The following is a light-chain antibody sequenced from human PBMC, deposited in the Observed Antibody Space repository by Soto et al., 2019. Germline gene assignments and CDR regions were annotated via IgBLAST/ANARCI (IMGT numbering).Light chain of an antibody. J-gene: IGKJ2*01. CDR2: AAS. V-gene: IGKV3-15*01. CDR3: HQYSSWPYT. CDR1: QSVNIN. Sequence: EIVLTQSPATLSLSPGERATLSCRASQSVNINLAWYQQRPGQAPRLLIYAASTRATGVPDRFSGSGSGTEFTLTISSLQPEDFAVHYCHQYSSWPYTFGQGTKVDIK.